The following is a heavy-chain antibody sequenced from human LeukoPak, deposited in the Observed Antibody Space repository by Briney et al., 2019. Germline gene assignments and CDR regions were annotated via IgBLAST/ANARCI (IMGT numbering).Heavy chain of an antibody. CDR2: INPNSGGT. CDR1: GYTFTGYY. V-gene: IGHV1-2*02. Sequence: GASVKVSCEASGYTFTGYYMHWVRQAPGQGLEWMGWINPNSGGTNYAQKFQGRVTMTRDTSISTAYMELSRLRSDDTAVYYCARLSVDTAMVTECCDYWGQGTLVTVSS. D-gene: IGHD5-18*01. J-gene: IGHJ4*02. CDR3: ARLSVDTAMVTECCDY.